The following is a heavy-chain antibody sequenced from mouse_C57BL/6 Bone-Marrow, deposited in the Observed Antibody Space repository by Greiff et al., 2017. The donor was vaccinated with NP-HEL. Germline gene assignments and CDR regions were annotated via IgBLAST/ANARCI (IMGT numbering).Heavy chain of an antibody. CDR2: INYDGSST. Sequence: EVHLVESEGGLVQPGSSMKLSCTASGFTFSDYYMAWVRQVPEKGLEWVANINYDGSSTYYLDSLKSRFIISRDNAKNILYLQMSSLKSEDTATYYCARAVSTMITDYFDYWGQGTTLTVSS. CDR1: GFTFSDYY. CDR3: ARAVSTMITDYFDY. V-gene: IGHV5-16*01. J-gene: IGHJ2*01. D-gene: IGHD2-4*01.